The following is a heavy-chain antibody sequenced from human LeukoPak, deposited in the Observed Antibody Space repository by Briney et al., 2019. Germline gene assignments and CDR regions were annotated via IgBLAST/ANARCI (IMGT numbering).Heavy chain of an antibody. CDR2: INHSGST. J-gene: IGHJ4*02. V-gene: IGHV4-34*01. D-gene: IGHD6-19*01. CDR1: GGSFSGYY. CDR3: ARGRYSSGWYLDY. Sequence: ASETLSLTCAVYGGSFSGYYWSRIRQPPGKGLEWIGEINHSGSTNYNPSLKSRVTISVDTSKNQFSLKLSSVTTADTAVYYCARGRYSSGWYLDYWGQGTLVTVSS.